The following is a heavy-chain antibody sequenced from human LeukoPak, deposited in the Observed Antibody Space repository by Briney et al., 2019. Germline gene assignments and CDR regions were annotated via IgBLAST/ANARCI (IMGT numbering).Heavy chain of an antibody. J-gene: IGHJ4*02. CDR1: GGSFSGYY. CDR2: INHSGST. CDR3: ARVCKLKWPDY. D-gene: IGHD2-15*01. V-gene: IGHV4-34*01. Sequence: SETLSLTCAVYGGSFSGYYWSWIRQPPGKGLEWIGEINHSGSTNYNPSLKSRVTISVDTSKNQFSLKLSSVTAADTAVYYCARVCKLKWPDYWGQGTLVTVSS.